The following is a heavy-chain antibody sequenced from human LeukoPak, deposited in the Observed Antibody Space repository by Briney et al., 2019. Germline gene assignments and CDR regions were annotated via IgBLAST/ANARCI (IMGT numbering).Heavy chain of an antibody. V-gene: IGHV4-59*01. CDR1: GGSISSYY. Sequence: SETLSLTCTVSGGSISSYYWSWIRQPPGKGLEWIGYIYYSGSTNYNPSLKSRVTISVDTSKNQFSLKLSSVTAADTAVYYCARAVTTSKAVDYWGQGTLVTVSS. CDR3: ARAVTTSKAVDY. D-gene: IGHD4-17*01. J-gene: IGHJ4*02. CDR2: IYYSGST.